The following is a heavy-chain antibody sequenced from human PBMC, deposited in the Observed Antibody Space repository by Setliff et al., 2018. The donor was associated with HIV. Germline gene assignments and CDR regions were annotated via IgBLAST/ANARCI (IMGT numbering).Heavy chain of an antibody. V-gene: IGHV4-34*01. CDR1: GGSFSGYY. Sequence: SETLSLTCAVYGGSFSGYYWSWIRQPPGKGLEWIGSIYYSGSTYYNPSLKSRVTISVDTSKNQFSLKLSSVTAADTAVYYCAQLGMVDDFDYWGQGTLVTVSS. CDR2: IYYSGST. D-gene: IGHD1-1*01. CDR3: AQLGMVDDFDY. J-gene: IGHJ4*02.